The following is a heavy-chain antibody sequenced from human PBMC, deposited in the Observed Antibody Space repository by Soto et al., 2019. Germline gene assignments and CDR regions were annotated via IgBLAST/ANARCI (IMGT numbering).Heavy chain of an antibody. D-gene: IGHD3-16*01. CDR1: GFIFTSYW. CDR2: INQHGRQK. V-gene: IGHV3-7*03. J-gene: IGHJ6*02. Sequence: GGSLRLSCAASGFIFTSYWMTWVRQAPGKGLEWVANINQHGRQKYYVDSVKGRFTISRDNAKNSVHLQMNSLRAEDTAVYYCARGWGEDGMDVWGQGTAVTVS. CDR3: ARGWGEDGMDV.